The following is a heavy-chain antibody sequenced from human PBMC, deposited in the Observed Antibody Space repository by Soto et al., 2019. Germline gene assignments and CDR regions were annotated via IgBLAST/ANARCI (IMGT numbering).Heavy chain of an antibody. CDR3: VKDKAVAGALDY. J-gene: IGHJ4*02. CDR2: MSWNSGSI. V-gene: IGHV3-9*01. Sequence: EVQLVESGGGLVQPGGSLRLSCAASGFTFDDYAMHWVRQAPGKGLEWVSGMSWNSGSIGYADSVKGRFTISRDNAKNSLYLQMNSLRAEDTALYYCVKDKAVAGALDYWGQGTLVTVSS. D-gene: IGHD6-19*01. CDR1: GFTFDDYA.